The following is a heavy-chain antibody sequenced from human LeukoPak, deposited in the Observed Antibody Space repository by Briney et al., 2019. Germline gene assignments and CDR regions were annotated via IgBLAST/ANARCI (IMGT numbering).Heavy chain of an antibody. Sequence: VASVKVSCKASGYTFTSYYMHWVRQAPGQGLEWMGIISPSGGSTNYAQKLQGRVTMTTDTSTSTAYMELRSLRSDDTTVYYCARAFTIPGGMDVWGQGTTVTVSS. CDR3: ARAFTIPGGMDV. J-gene: IGHJ6*02. V-gene: IGHV1-46*01. D-gene: IGHD3-3*01. CDR1: GYTFTSYY. CDR2: ISPSGGST.